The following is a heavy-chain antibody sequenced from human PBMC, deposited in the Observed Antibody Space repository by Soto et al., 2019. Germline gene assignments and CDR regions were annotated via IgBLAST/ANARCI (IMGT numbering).Heavy chain of an antibody. CDR3: ARHGGMVRGVLITTYIDY. D-gene: IGHD3-10*01. J-gene: IGHJ4*02. V-gene: IGHV3-21*01. CDR2: ISSSSSYI. Sequence: GGSLRLSCAASGFIFSRSAMNWVRQAPGKGLEWVSSISSSSSYIYYADSVKGRFTISRDNAKKSLYLQMSSLSAEDTAVYYCARHGGMVRGVLITTYIDYWGQGTPVTVSS. CDR1: GFIFSRSA.